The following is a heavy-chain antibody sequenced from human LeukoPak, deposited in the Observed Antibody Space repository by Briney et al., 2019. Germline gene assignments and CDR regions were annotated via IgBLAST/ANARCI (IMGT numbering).Heavy chain of an antibody. J-gene: IGHJ4*02. V-gene: IGHV3-9*01. CDR2: ISWNSGSI. D-gene: IGHD3-22*01. CDR1: GFTFDDYA. Sequence: PGRSLRLSCAASGFTFDDYAMHWVRQAPGKGLEWVLGISWNSGSIGYADSVKGRFTISRDNAKNSLYLQMNSLRAEDTALYYCAKGSFYDSSGYYDYWGQGTLVTVSS. CDR3: AKGSFYDSSGYYDY.